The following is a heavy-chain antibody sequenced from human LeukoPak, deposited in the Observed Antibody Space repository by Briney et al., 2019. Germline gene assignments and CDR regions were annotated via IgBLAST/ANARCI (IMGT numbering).Heavy chain of an antibody. V-gene: IGHV1-24*01. CDR2: FDPEDGET. D-gene: IGHD4-11*01. Sequence: ASVKVSCKVSGYTLTELSMHWVRQAPGKGLEWMGGFDPEDGETIYAQKFQGRVTMTEDTPTDTAYMELSSLRSEDTAVYYCATDLLTTVTTEFDYWGQGTLVTVSS. J-gene: IGHJ4*02. CDR3: ATDLLTTVTTEFDY. CDR1: GYTLTELS.